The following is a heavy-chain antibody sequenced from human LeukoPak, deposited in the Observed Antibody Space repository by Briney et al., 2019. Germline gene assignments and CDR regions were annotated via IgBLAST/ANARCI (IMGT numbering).Heavy chain of an antibody. Sequence: SETLSLTCTVSGGSISGYYWSWIRQPPGKGLEWIGYIYTSGSTNYNPSLKSRVTISVDTSKNQFSLKLSSVTAADTAVYYCARQRGYDFWSGYLYYYYYYMDVWGKGTTVTVSS. CDR3: ARQRGYDFWSGYLYYYYYYMDV. V-gene: IGHV4-4*09. D-gene: IGHD3-3*01. J-gene: IGHJ6*03. CDR2: IYTSGST. CDR1: GGSISGYY.